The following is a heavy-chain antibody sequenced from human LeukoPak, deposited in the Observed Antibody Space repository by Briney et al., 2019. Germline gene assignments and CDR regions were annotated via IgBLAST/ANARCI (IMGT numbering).Heavy chain of an antibody. CDR3: AKGGVSMIRGAAFDS. CDR2: VSGSGYSR. J-gene: IGHJ4*02. CDR1: GITFRNYD. Sequence: GGSLRLSCRVSGITFRNYDMSWVRLAPGRGLEWVSDVSGSGYSRYYLDSVEGRFTIYRDNSNNTLYLQMDSLRGEDTAVYYCAKGGVSMIRGAAFDSWGQGTQVIVSS. V-gene: IGHV3-23*01. D-gene: IGHD3-10*01.